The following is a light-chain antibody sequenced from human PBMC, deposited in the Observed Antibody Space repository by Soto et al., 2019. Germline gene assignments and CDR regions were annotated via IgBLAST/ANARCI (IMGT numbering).Light chain of an antibody. V-gene: IGKV3-20*01. CDR3: QQYSGALT. CDR2: GAS. Sequence: EIVLTQSPGILSLSPGARATLSCWASQSITSKLAWYQQKPGQAPRLLIYGASTRAAGIPARFIGSGSGTDFTLIISRLEREDSAMYYCQQYSGALTFGQGARLEIQ. J-gene: IGKJ5*01. CDR1: QSITSK.